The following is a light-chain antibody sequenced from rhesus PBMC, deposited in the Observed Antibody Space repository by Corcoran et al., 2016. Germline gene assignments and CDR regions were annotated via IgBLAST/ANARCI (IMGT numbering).Light chain of an antibody. Sequence: DIQMTQSPSSLSASVGDRVTITCRTSENVNNYLNWYQQKPGKAPKLLIYKASTLQSGVPSRFSGTGSGTDCTITISSLQPEDFAIYYCQQHNSYPRTFGKGTKVEIK. CDR2: KAS. CDR3: QQHNSYPRT. CDR1: ENVNNY. J-gene: IGKJ1*01. V-gene: IGKV1-74*01.